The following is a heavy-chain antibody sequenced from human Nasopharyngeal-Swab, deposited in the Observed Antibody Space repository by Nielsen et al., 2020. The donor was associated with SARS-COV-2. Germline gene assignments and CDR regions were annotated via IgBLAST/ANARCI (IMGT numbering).Heavy chain of an antibody. CDR2: IYYSGSA. V-gene: IGHV4-59*01. CDR3: ARGRARITMVRGVKQQHFDY. Sequence: WIRQPPVKGLEWIGYIYYSGSANYNPSLKSRVTISVDTSKNQFSLKLSSVTAADTAVYYCARGRARITMVRGVKQQHFDYWGQGTLVTVSS. J-gene: IGHJ4*02. D-gene: IGHD3-10*01.